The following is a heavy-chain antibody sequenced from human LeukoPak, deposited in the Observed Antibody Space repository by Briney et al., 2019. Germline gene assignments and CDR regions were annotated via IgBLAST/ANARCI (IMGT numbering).Heavy chain of an antibody. CDR1: GFXFSSYS. CDR3: ARVLRWELLRIFDY. D-gene: IGHD1-26*01. J-gene: IGHJ4*02. CDR2: ISSSSSTI. V-gene: IGHV3-48*02. Sequence: GGSLRLSCAASGFXFSSYSINWVRQAPGKGLEWVSYISSSSSTIYYADSVKGRFTISRDNAKNSLYLQMNSLRDEDTAVYYCARVLRWELLRIFDYWGQGTLVTVSS.